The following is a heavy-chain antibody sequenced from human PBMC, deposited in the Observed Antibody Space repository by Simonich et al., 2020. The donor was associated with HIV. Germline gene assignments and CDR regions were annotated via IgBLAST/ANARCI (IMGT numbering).Heavy chain of an antibody. CDR1: GESFRGYY. J-gene: IGHJ4*02. Sequence: QVHLQQWGAGLLKPSETLSLTCTVYGESFRGYYWSWIRQPPGKGREWIGEINHRGSTKYNPSLKSRLTISVDTSKNQFSLKLNSVTAADTAVYYCARLYDSWVQGTLVTVSS. V-gene: IGHV4-34*01. CDR3: ARLYDS. CDR2: INHRGST.